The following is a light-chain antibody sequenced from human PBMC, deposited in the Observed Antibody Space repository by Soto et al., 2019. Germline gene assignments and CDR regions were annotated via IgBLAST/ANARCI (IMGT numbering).Light chain of an antibody. J-gene: IGLJ1*01. CDR3: CSYAGPRTYV. CDR2: DNS. CDR1: NSDVGSYDL. V-gene: IGLV2-23*01. Sequence: QSALTQPASVSGSPGQSITISCTGTNSDVGSYDLVSWYQQHPGKAPKLMIFDNSNRPSGVSNRFSGSKSGNTASLTISGLQAEDEADSYCCSYAGPRTYVFGTGTKVTVL.